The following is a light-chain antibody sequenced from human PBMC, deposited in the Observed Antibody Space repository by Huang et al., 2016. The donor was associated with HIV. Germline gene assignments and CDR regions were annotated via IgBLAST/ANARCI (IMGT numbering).Light chain of an antibody. CDR3: QQSYSTPLYT. CDR2: AAS. Sequence: DIQMTQSPSSLSASVGDRVTITCRASQSIKSYLNWYQQKPGKAPKLLNYAASTLQSGVPSRFTGSGSGTDFTLTISSLQPEDFATYYCQQSYSTPLYTFGQGTKLEIK. CDR1: QSIKSY. J-gene: IGKJ2*01. V-gene: IGKV1-39*01.